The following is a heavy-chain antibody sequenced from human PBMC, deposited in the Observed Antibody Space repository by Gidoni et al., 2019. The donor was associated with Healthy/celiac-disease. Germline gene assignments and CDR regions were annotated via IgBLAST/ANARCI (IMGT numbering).Heavy chain of an antibody. Sequence: QVQLQESGPGLVKPSETLSLTCTVSGYSISSGSYWGWIRQPPGKGLEWIGSIYHSGSTYYNPSLKSRVTISVDTSKNQFSLKLSSVTAADTAVYYCASHPPYGGYHRGGYFDYWGQGTLVTVSS. CDR1: GYSISSGSY. D-gene: IGHD5-12*01. J-gene: IGHJ4*02. CDR2: IYHSGST. CDR3: ASHPPYGGYHRGGYFDY. V-gene: IGHV4-38-2*02.